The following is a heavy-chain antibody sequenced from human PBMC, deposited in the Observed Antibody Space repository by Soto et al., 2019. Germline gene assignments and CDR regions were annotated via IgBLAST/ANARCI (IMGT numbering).Heavy chain of an antibody. D-gene: IGHD6-13*01. J-gene: IGHJ5*02. CDR2: MNHNSGNT. CDR3: ARERSAAGTGWFHP. CDR1: GYTFTSYD. Sequence: QVQLVQSGAEVKKPGASVKVSCKASGYTFTSYDINWVRQATGQGLEWMGWMNHNSGNTGYAQKFQGRVTMTRNTSITTAYMELSSLRSEATAVYYCARERSAAGTGWFHPWGQGTLVTVSS. V-gene: IGHV1-8*01.